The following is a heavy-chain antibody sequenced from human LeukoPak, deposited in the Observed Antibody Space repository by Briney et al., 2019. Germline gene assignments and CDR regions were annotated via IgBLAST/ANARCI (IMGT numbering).Heavy chain of an antibody. CDR2: ISARGGST. J-gene: IGHJ4*02. Sequence: GGSLRLSCAASGFTFSSYPMSWVRQAPGKGLEWVSVISARGGSTNYADSVKGRFTISRDNAKNSLYLQMNSLRDEDTAVYYCARDRKWLQPNFDYWGQGALVTVSS. CDR1: GFTFSSYP. D-gene: IGHD5-24*01. V-gene: IGHV3-23*01. CDR3: ARDRKWLQPNFDY.